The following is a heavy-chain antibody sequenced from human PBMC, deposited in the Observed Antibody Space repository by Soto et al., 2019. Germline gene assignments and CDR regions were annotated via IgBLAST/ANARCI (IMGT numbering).Heavy chain of an antibody. V-gene: IGHV1-3*01. CDR1: GYTFTSYA. J-gene: IGHJ5*02. D-gene: IGHD6-13*01. CDR2: INAGNGNT. CDR3: ARVAQQLVRGWWFDP. Sequence: GASVKVSCKASGYTFTSYAMHWVRQAPGQRLEWMGWINAGNGNTKYSQKFQGRVTITRDTSASTAYMELSSLRSEDTAVYYRARVAQQLVRGWWFDPWGQGTLVTVSS.